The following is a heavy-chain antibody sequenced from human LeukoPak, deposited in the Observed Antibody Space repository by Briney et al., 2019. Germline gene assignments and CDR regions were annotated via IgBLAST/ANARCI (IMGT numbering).Heavy chain of an antibody. Sequence: GASVKVSCKASGYTFTSYYMHWVRQAPGQGLEWMGIINPSGGSTTYAEKFQGGVTMTRDTSASTVYMELSSLRSEDTAVYYCARSRAADYWGQGTLVTVSS. D-gene: IGHD6-13*01. V-gene: IGHV1-46*01. CDR1: GYTFTSYY. CDR2: INPSGGST. J-gene: IGHJ4*02. CDR3: ARSRAADY.